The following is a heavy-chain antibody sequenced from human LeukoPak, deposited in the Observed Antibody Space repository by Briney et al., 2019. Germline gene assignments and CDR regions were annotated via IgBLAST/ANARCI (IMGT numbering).Heavy chain of an antibody. CDR2: IYYSGNT. CDR3: ARGAVAGTSAFDI. V-gene: IGHV4-39*07. D-gene: IGHD6-19*01. Sequence: SETLSLTCTVSGGSISSSSYYWGWIRQPPGKGLDWIGSIYYSGNTYYNPSLRSRVTISVDTSKNQFSLKLSSVTAADTAVYYRARGAVAGTSAFDIWGQGTMVTVSS. J-gene: IGHJ3*02. CDR1: GGSISSSSYY.